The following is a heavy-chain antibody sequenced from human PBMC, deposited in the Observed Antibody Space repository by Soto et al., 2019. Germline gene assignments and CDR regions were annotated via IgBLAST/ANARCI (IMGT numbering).Heavy chain of an antibody. Sequence: PSETLSLTCTVSGDSIISSDFYFCCVRQPPGKGLELIGSIFYLGSSYYNPSLKSRVTMSVDTSKNQFSLRLRSVTAADTALYFCARHSLALRKNNWFDPWGQGIMVTVSS. D-gene: IGHD3-3*02. CDR3: ARHSLALRKNNWFDP. CDR2: IFYLGSS. J-gene: IGHJ5*02. V-gene: IGHV4-39*01. CDR1: GDSIISSDFY.